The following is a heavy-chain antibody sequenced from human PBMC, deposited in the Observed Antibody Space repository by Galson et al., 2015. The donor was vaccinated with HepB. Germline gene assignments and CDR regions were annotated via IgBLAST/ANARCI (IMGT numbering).Heavy chain of an antibody. Sequence: SLRLSCAASGFIFSDYSMNWVRQAPGKGLEWVSYISSSSTINYADSVKGRFTISRDKARNSLYLQMNSLRDEDTAVYYCARGADYYGSSGYYVDHDAFDIWGQGTMVTVSS. CDR2: ISSSSTI. D-gene: IGHD3-22*01. CDR3: ARGADYYGSSGYYVDHDAFDI. V-gene: IGHV3-48*02. J-gene: IGHJ3*02. CDR1: GFIFSDYS.